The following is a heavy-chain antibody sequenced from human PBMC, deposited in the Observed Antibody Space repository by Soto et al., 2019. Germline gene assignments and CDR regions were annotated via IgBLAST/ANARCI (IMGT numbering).Heavy chain of an antibody. CDR2: IYYSGST. V-gene: IGHV4-30-4*01. CDR3: ARLPITIFGVAVFDY. J-gene: IGHJ4*02. CDR1: GGSISSGDYY. Sequence: SETLSLTCSVSGGSISSGDYYWNWIRQPPGKGLEWIGHIYYSGSTYYNSSLKSRVTISLDTSKNQFSLKLSSVTAADTAVYYCARLPITIFGVAVFDYWGQGTLVTVSS. D-gene: IGHD3-3*01.